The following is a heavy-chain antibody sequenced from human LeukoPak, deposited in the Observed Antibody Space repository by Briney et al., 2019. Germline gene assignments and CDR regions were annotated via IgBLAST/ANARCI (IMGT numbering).Heavy chain of an antibody. CDR3: AKERAAMVPTAAILDY. J-gene: IGHJ4*02. CDR1: GFTFDDYA. D-gene: IGHD2-2*01. V-gene: IGHV3-9*01. Sequence: GGSLRLSCAASGFTFDDYAMHWVRQAPGKGLEWVSGISWSSASTNYADSVKGRFILSRDNAKSSLYLQMNSLRPDDTALYYCAKERAAMVPTAAILDYWGQGILVTVSS. CDR2: ISWSSAST.